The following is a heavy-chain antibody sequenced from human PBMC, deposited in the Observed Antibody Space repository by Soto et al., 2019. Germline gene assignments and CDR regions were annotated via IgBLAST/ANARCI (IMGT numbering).Heavy chain of an antibody. J-gene: IGHJ4*02. Sequence: QVQLQQWGAGLLKPSETLSLTCAVYGGSFSGYYWSWIRQPPGKGLEWIGEINHSGSTNYNPSLKSRVTISVDTSKNQFSLKLSSVTAADTAVYYCALKRGIQLWLYGTSFDYWGQGTLVTVSS. V-gene: IGHV4-34*01. CDR2: INHSGST. CDR1: GGSFSGYY. CDR3: ALKRGIQLWLYGTSFDY. D-gene: IGHD5-18*01.